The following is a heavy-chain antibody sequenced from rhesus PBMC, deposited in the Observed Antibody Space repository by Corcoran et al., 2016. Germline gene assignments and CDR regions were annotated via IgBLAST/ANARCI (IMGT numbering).Heavy chain of an antibody. J-gene: IGHJ4*01. Sequence: QVQLHESGPRLGNPSAPLAMPCPVSAGSISSTSWSWIRRPPGKGLEWIGYIYGSRGSTYYNPSLKSRVTISTDTSKHQFSLKRSSVTAADTAVYYCPREPRDYWGHGVLVTVSS. CDR3: PREPRDY. CDR1: AGSISSTS. CDR2: IYGSRGST. V-gene: IGHV4-160*01.